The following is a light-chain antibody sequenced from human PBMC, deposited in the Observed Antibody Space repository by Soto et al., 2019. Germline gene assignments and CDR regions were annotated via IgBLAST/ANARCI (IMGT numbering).Light chain of an antibody. CDR3: QQYETFSGT. CDR2: DAS. J-gene: IGKJ1*01. V-gene: IGKV1-5*01. CDR1: LSISSN. Sequence: DFQITQPPSSLSESVGDRVTITCRAILSISSNLNWYQQKPGEAPKLLIYDASAVPRGVPSMFSGSGSGTKFTLTIASLQPDDFATYYCQQYETFSGTFGPGTKVDIK.